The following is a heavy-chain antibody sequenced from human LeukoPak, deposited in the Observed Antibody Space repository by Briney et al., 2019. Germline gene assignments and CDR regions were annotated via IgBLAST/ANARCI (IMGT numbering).Heavy chain of an antibody. CDR2: ISSSSSYI. J-gene: IGHJ4*02. CDR3: AREGDSADTAMVPFDY. Sequence: GGSLRLSCAASGFTFSSYSMNWVRQAPGKGLEWVSSISSSSSYIYYADSVKGRFTISRDNSKNTLYLQMNSLRAEDTAVYYCAREGDSADTAMVPFDYWGQGTLVTVSS. D-gene: IGHD5-18*01. CDR1: GFTFSSYS. V-gene: IGHV3-21*01.